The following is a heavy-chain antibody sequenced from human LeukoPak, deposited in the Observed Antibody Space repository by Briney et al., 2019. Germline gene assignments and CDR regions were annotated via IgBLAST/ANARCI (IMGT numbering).Heavy chain of an antibody. CDR3: AREPPGY. V-gene: IGHV4-61*02. CDR1: GGSVTSGNYY. J-gene: IGHJ4*02. Sequence: SETLSLTCTVSGGSVTSGNYYWDWIRQPAGKGLEWIGRIYTNGGASYNPSLKSRVTISIDASKNQFSLKLSSVTAADTAVYYCAREPPGYWGQGILVTVSS. CDR2: IYTNGGA.